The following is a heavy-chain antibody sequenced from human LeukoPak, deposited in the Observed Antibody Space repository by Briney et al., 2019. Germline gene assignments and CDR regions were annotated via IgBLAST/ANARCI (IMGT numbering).Heavy chain of an antibody. Sequence: SVKVSCKASGGTFSSYAISWVRQAPGQGLEWMGGIIPIFGTANYAQKFQGRVTITADESTSTAYMELSSLRSEDTAVYYCARSRFREQLVRNAFDIWGQGTMATVSS. CDR3: ARSRFREQLVRNAFDI. D-gene: IGHD6-13*01. J-gene: IGHJ3*02. CDR2: IIPIFGTA. V-gene: IGHV1-69*13. CDR1: GGTFSSYA.